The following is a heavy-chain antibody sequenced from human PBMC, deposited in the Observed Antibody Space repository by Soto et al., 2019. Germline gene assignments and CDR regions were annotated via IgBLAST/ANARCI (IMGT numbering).Heavy chain of an antibody. J-gene: IGHJ6*02. CDR3: AKDQLTGVVPPPGVYGMDV. D-gene: IGHD2-2*01. CDR2: ISGSGGST. CDR1: GFTFSSYA. Sequence: GGSLRLSCAASGFTFSSYAMSWVRQAPGKGLEWVSAISGSGGSTYYADSVKGRFTISRDNSKNMLYLQMNSLRAEDTAVYYCAKDQLTGVVPPPGVYGMDVWGQGTTVTVSS. V-gene: IGHV3-23*01.